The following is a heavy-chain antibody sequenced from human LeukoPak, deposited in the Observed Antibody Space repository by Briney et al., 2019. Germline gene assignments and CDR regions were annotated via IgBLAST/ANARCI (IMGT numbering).Heavy chain of an antibody. CDR1: GFTFDDYA. D-gene: IGHD3-10*02. CDR3: SELGITMIGGV. CDR2: IKQDGSEK. J-gene: IGHJ6*04. Sequence: GGSLRLSCAASGFTFDDYAMHWVRQAPGKGLEWVANIKQDGSEKYYVDSVKGRFTISRDNAKNSLYLQMNSLRADDTADYYFSELGITMIGGVWGKGTTVTISS. V-gene: IGHV3-7*01.